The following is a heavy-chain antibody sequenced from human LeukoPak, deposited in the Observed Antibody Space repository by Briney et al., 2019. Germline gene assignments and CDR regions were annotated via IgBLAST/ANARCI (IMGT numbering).Heavy chain of an antibody. Sequence: GGSLRLSCTASGFTFGDYAMSWVRQAPGEGLEWVGFIRSKAYGGTTEYAASVKGRFTISRDDSKSIAYLQMNSLKTGDTAVYYCTRDPGSSGWYEYFQHWGQGTLVTVSS. V-gene: IGHV3-49*04. J-gene: IGHJ1*01. CDR1: GFTFGDYA. D-gene: IGHD6-19*01. CDR3: TRDPGSSGWYEYFQH. CDR2: IRSKAYGGTT.